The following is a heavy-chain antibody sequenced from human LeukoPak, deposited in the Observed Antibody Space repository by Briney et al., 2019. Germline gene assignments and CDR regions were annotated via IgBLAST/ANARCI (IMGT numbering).Heavy chain of an antibody. J-gene: IGHJ4*02. V-gene: IGHV4-30-4*01. CDR2: IYYRGST. Sequence: SETLSLTCTVSGGSISSGDYYWSWIRQPPGKGPEWIGYIYYRGSTYYNPSLRSRVAMSVDTSKNQFSLKLSSVTAADTAVYYCASITMVRGAYAQIDDWGQGTLVTVSS. D-gene: IGHD3-10*01. CDR3: ASITMVRGAYAQIDD. CDR1: GGSISSGDYY.